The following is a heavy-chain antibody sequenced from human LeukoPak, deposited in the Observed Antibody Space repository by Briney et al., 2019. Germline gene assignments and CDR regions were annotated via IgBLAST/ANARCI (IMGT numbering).Heavy chain of an antibody. Sequence: GASVKVSCKASGYIFTTYYTHWVRQAPGQGLEWMGIINPSGGSATYAQKFQGRVTVTRDTSTNTVYMELSSLRSEDTAVYYCAREPHGDYTVNWFDPWGQGTLVTVSS. CDR2: INPSGGSA. V-gene: IGHV1-46*01. CDR3: AREPHGDYTVNWFDP. D-gene: IGHD4-17*01. CDR1: GYIFTTYY. J-gene: IGHJ5*02.